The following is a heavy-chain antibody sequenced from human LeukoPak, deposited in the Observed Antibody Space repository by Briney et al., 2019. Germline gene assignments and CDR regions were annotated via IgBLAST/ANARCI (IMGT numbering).Heavy chain of an antibody. V-gene: IGHV3-23*01. D-gene: IGHD2/OR15-2a*01. CDR1: GFTFSSYA. CDR2: ISGSGGST. CDR3: AKGGSDFFVDY. Sequence: GGSLRFSCAASGFTFSSYAMSWVRQAQGKGLEWVSAISGSGGSTYYADSVKGRFTISRDNSKNTLYLQMNSLRAEDTAVYYCAKGGSDFFVDYWGQGTLVTVSS. J-gene: IGHJ4*02.